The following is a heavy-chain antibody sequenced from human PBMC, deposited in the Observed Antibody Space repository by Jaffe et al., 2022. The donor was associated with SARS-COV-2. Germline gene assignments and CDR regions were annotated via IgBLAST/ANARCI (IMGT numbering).Heavy chain of an antibody. CDR1: GFTFSSYG. V-gene: IGHV3-30*18. CDR3: AKVLPTDRPWDSFDI. D-gene: IGHD1-26*01. J-gene: IGHJ3*02. CDR2: ISYDGSNK. Sequence: QVQLVESGGGVVQPGRSLRLSCAASGFTFSSYGMHWVRQAPGKGLEWVAVISYDGSNKYYADSVKGRFTISRDNSKNTLYLQMNSLRAEDTAVYYCAKVLPTDRPWDSFDIWGQGTMVTVSS.